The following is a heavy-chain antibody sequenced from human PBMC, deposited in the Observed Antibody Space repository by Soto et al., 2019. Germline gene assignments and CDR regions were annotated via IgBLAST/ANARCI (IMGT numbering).Heavy chain of an antibody. CDR3: TRDPPYEWLRVPRY. J-gene: IGHJ4*02. D-gene: IGHD5-12*01. CDR2: IRSKAYGGTT. Sequence: GGSLRLSCTASGFTFGDYAMSWFRQAPGKGLEWVGFIRSKAYGGTTEYAASVKGRFTISRDDSKSIAYLQMNSLKTEDTAVYYCTRDPPYEWLRVPRYWGQGTLVTVSS. CDR1: GFTFGDYA. V-gene: IGHV3-49*03.